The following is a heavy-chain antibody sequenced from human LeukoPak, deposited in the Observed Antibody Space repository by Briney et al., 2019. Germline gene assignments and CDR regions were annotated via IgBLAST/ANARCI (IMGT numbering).Heavy chain of an antibody. J-gene: IGHJ5*02. V-gene: IGHV1-2*02. D-gene: IGHD6-13*01. CDR3: ARVRAAAVGFDP. Sequence: SVKVSCKASGYTFTDYYMHWVRQAPGQGLEWMGWINPNSGGTNYAQKFQGRVTMTRDTSISTAYMELSRLRSDDTAVYYCARVRAAAVGFDPWGQGTLVTVSS. CDR2: INPNSGGT. CDR1: GYTFTDYY.